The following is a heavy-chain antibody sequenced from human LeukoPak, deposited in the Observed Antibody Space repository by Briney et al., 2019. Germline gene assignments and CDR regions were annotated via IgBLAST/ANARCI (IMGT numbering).Heavy chain of an antibody. J-gene: IGHJ4*02. D-gene: IGHD2-15*01. CDR2: ISSSSSYI. CDR3: ARVESLRCSGGSCHPR. Sequence: RSGGSLRLSCAASGFTAGTNYMSWVRQAPGKGLEWVSSISSSSSYIYYADSVKGRFTISRDNAKNSLYLQMNSLRAEDTAVYYCARVESLRCSGGSCHPRWGQGTLVTVSS. V-gene: IGHV3-21*01. CDR1: GFTAGTNY.